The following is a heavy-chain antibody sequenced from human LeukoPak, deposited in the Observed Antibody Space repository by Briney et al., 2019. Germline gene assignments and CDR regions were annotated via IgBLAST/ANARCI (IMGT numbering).Heavy chain of an antibody. CDR1: GGTFSSYA. D-gene: IGHD3-10*01. CDR3: ARDRADMVRGVNLLGSAFDY. CDR2: IIPILGIA. Sequence: SVKVSCKASGGTFSSYAISWVRQAPGQGLEWMGRIIPILGIANYAQKFQGRVTITADKSTSTAYMELSSLRSEDTAVYYCARDRADMVRGVNLLGSAFDYWGQGTLVTVSS. J-gene: IGHJ4*02. V-gene: IGHV1-69*04.